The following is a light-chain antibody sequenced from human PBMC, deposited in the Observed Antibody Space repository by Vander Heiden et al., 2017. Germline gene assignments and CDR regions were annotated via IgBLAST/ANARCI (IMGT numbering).Light chain of an antibody. CDR1: SSNIGSYP. J-gene: IGLJ2*01. Sequence: QSVLTQPPSASGSPGQRVTISCSGSSSNIGSYPVNWYQQLPGTAPKLLIYSNDRGPSGVPARFSGSKSGTSASLAISGLQSEDEADYYCAAWDNSLNGPVFGGGTKLTVL. CDR3: AAWDNSLNGPV. V-gene: IGLV1-44*01. CDR2: SND.